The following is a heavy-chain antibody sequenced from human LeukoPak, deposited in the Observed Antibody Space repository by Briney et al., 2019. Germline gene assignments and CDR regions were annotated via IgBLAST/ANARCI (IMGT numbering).Heavy chain of an antibody. CDR2: ISSKSSYFI. D-gene: IGHD3-3*01. CDR3: ARFSDFYDFWSGPTSYGMDV. J-gene: IGHJ6*02. Sequence: PGGSLRLSCAASGFTFSSHNMNWVRQAPGKGLEWVSSISSKSSYFIYYADSVKGRFTISRDNAKNSLYLQMNSLRAEDTAVYYCARFSDFYDFWSGPTSYGMDVWGQGTTVTVSS. CDR1: GFTFSSHN. V-gene: IGHV3-21*01.